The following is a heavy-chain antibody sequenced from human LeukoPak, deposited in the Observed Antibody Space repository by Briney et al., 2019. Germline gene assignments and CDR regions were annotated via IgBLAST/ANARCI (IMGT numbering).Heavy chain of an antibody. J-gene: IGHJ4*02. D-gene: IGHD1-7*01. CDR2: TAGDGVDR. Sequence: SGASLRLSRVASASTFSPYAMTWVSPPAGNWLEWVLGTAGDGVDRVYADSVKGRFTISRDNSENTLYLQMNSLTAEDTAVYYCAKDAVPRNSMWDYFDYWGEGTLVTVSS. CDR3: AKDAVPRNSMWDYFDY. V-gene: IGHV3-23*01. CDR1: ASTFSPYA.